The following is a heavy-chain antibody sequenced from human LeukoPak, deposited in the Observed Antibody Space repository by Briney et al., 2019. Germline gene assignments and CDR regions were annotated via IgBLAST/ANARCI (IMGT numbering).Heavy chain of an antibody. J-gene: IGHJ6*03. CDR2: INSDGSST. Sequence: GGSLRLSCAASGFTFSSYWMHWVRQAPGKGLVWVSRINSDGSSTSYADSVKGRFTISRDNAKNTLYLQMNSLRAEDTAVYYCARAGGLGIQNYYYYMHVGGKGPTVTVPS. D-gene: IGHD7-27*01. CDR3: ARAGGLGIQNYYYYMHV. CDR1: GFTFSSYW. V-gene: IGHV3-74*01.